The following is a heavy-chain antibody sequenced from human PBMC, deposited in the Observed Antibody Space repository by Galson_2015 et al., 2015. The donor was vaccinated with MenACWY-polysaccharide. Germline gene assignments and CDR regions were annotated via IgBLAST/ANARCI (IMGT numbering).Heavy chain of an antibody. CDR1: GFTFDDYA. V-gene: IGHV3-43*02. CDR3: AKDRGTYYDFWSGYYYYYGMDV. D-gene: IGHD3-3*01. Sequence: SLRLSCAASGFTFDDYAMHWVRQAPGKGLEWVSLISGDGGSTYYADSVKGRSTISRDNSKNSLYLQMNSLRTEDTALYYCAKDRGTYYDFWSGYYYYYGMDVWGQGTTVTVSS. CDR2: ISGDGGST. J-gene: IGHJ6*02.